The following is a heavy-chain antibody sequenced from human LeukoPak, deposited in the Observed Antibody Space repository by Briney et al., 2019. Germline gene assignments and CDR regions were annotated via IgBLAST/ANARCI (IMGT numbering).Heavy chain of an antibody. CDR2: MNPNSGNT. J-gene: IGHJ5*02. V-gene: IGHV1-8*02. D-gene: IGHD3-22*01. Sequence: ASVKVSCKASGYTFISYDINWVRQVTGQGLEWMGWMNPNSGNTGYAQKFQGRVTMTRDTSISTAYMELSRLRSDDTAVYYCARGRRYYYDSSGYLTDHNWFDPWGQGTLVTVSS. CDR3: ARGRRYYYDSSGYLTDHNWFDP. CDR1: GYTFISYD.